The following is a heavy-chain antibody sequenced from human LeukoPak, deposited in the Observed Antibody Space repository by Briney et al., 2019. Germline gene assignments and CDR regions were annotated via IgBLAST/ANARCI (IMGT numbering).Heavy chain of an antibody. D-gene: IGHD3-10*01. J-gene: IGHJ6*03. Sequence: PGGSLRLSCTASGFTVSSNYMSWVRQAPGKGLEWVSVIYSGGGTYYADSVKGRFTISRDNSKNTLYLQMNSLRAEETAVYYCARFGELHYYMDVWGKGTTVTVSS. CDR3: ARFGELHYYMDV. CDR1: GFTVSSNY. V-gene: IGHV3-53*01. CDR2: IYSGGGT.